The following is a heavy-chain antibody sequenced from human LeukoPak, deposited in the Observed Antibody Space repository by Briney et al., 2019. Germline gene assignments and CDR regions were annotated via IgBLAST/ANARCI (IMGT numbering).Heavy chain of an antibody. D-gene: IGHD5-12*01. CDR1: GGSIDTYY. J-gene: IGHJ3*02. CDR2: VFHTGST. Sequence: SDTLSLTCTVSGGSIDTYYWNWIRQPPGKGLEWIGYVFHTGSTNYNPSLKSRVTISVDTSKNQFSLKLSSVTAADTAVYYCARAPRAIVATTDAFDIWGQGTMVTVSS. V-gene: IGHV4-59*12. CDR3: ARAPRAIVATTDAFDI.